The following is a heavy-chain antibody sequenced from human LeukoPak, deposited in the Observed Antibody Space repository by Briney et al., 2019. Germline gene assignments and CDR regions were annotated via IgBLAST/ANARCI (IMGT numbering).Heavy chain of an antibody. Sequence: SETLSLTCTVSGGSISSSSYYWGWIRQPPGKGLEWIGSIYYSGSTYYNPSLKSRVTISVDTSKNQFSLKLSSVTAADTAVYYCARSGGWYYYFDYWGQGTLVTVSS. CDR2: IYYSGST. CDR1: GGSISSSSYY. V-gene: IGHV4-39*01. CDR3: ARSGGWYYYFDY. J-gene: IGHJ4*02. D-gene: IGHD6-19*01.